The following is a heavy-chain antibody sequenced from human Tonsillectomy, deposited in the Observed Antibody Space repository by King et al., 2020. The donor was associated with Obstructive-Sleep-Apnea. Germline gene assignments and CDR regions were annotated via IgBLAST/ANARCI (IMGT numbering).Heavy chain of an antibody. CDR2: ISYDGSNK. J-gene: IGHJ4*02. Sequence: QLVQSGGGVVQPGRSLRLSCAASGFTFSSYSMHWVRQAPGKGLEWVAVISYDGSNKYYADSVKGRFTISRDNSKNTLYLQMNSLRSEDTAVYYCARDGIYSNYGEYYFDYWGQGTLVTVSS. V-gene: IGHV3-30*04. D-gene: IGHD4-11*01. CDR1: GFTFSSYS. CDR3: ARDGIYSNYGEYYFDY.